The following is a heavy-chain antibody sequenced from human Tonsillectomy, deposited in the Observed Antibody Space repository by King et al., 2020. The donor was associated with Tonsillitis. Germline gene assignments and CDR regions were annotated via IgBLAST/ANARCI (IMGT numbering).Heavy chain of an antibody. Sequence: QLVQSGAEVKKPGASVKVSCKTSDYTLTTYAISWGRQAPGQGLEWMGWVVGYNVNTAYAQKLQDRVTMTADTSTTTAYLELRSLRSDDTAVYYWVRGGGYDTRAWSDGRQLDLWGQGTLVTVSS. D-gene: IGHD5-12*01. CDR1: DYTLTTYA. J-gene: IGHJ5*02. CDR2: VVGYNVNT. V-gene: IGHV1-18*01. CDR3: VRGGGYDTRAWSDGRQLDL.